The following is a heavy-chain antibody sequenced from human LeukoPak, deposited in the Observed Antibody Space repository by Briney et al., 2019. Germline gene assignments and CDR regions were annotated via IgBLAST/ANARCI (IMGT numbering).Heavy chain of an antibody. J-gene: IGHJ4*02. D-gene: IGHD1-26*01. V-gene: IGHV4-30-4*08. CDR2: IYYSGST. Sequence: SETLSLTCTVSGGSISSGDYYWSWIRQPPGKGLEWIGYIYYSGSTYYNPSLKSRVTISVDTSKYQFSLKLSPVTAADTAVYYCARETSGSYSTIDYWGQGTLATVSS. CDR3: ARETSGSYSTIDY. CDR1: GGSISSGDYY.